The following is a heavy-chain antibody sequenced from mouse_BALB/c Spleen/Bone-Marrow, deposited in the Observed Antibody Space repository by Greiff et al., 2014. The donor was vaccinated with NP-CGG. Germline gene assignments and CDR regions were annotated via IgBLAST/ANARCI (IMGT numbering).Heavy chain of an antibody. CDR1: GYRFTDYA. CDR3: ASRGYDVAMDY. D-gene: IGHD2-14*01. CDR2: ISTYSGNT. V-gene: IGHV1-67*01. Sequence: VKLVESGPELVRPGVSVKISCKGSGYRFTDYAMHWVKQSHAKSLEWIGVISTYSGNTNYNQKFKGKATMTVDKSSSTAYMELARLTSEYSAIYYCASRGYDVAMDYWGQGTSVTVSS. J-gene: IGHJ4*01.